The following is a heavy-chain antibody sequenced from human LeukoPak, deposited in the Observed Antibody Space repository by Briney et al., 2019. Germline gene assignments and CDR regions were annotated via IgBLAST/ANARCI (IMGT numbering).Heavy chain of an antibody. J-gene: IGHJ3*02. CDR1: GGSISSYY. D-gene: IGHD6-19*01. V-gene: IGHV4-4*07. CDR3: ARCSSGWYVVAFDI. Sequence: TLSLTCTVSGGSISSYYWSWIRQPAGQGLEWIGRIYTSGSTNYNPSLKSRVTRSVDTAKNQSSLTPSSVPAADTPVYYCARCSSGWYVVAFDIWGQGTMVTVSS. CDR2: IYTSGST.